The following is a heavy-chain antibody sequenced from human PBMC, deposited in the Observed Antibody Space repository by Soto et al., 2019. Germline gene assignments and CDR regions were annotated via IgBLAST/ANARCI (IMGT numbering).Heavy chain of an antibody. D-gene: IGHD5-18*01. CDR2: INPSGGST. CDR1: GYTFTSYY. J-gene: IGHJ5*02. V-gene: IGHV1-46*03. Sequence: QVQLVQSGAEVKKPGASVKVSCKASGYTFTSYYMHWVRQAPGQGLEWMGIINPSGGSTSYAQKCQGRGTRTRDTSTSTVYMELSSLRSEDTAVYYCARVYPSDTRYGYVGNNWFDPWGQGTLGTVSS. CDR3: ARVYPSDTRYGYVGNNWFDP.